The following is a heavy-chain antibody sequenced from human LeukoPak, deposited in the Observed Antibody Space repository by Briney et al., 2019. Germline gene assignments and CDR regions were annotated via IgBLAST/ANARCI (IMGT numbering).Heavy chain of an antibody. J-gene: IGHJ4*02. CDR2: IDWDDDR. D-gene: IGHD3-22*01. CDR1: GFSLSTSGMC. CDR3: ARLRSSGYYYLFDY. Sequence: RSQTLTLTCTFSGFSLSTSGMCVSWIRQPPGKALEWLARIDWDDDRYYSTSLKTRLTISKDTSKNQVVLTMTNMDPVDTATYYCARLRSSGYYYLFDYWGQGTLVTVSS. V-gene: IGHV2-70*11.